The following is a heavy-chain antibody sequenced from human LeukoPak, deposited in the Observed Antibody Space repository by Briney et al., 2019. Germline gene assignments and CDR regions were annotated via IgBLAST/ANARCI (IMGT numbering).Heavy chain of an antibody. CDR2: INPNSGGT. V-gene: IGHV1-2*02. D-gene: IGHD3-22*01. CDR1: GYTFTGYY. Sequence: ASVKVSCKASGYTFTGYYMHWVRQAPGQGLEWMGWINPNSGGTNYAQKFQGRVTMTRDTSISTAYMELSRLRSDDTAVYYCARGQSMDYYDSSGTFDYWGQGTLVAVSS. J-gene: IGHJ4*02. CDR3: ARGQSMDYYDSSGTFDY.